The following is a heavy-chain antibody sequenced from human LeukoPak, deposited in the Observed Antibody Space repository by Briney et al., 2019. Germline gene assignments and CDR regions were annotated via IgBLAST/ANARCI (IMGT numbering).Heavy chain of an antibody. CDR1: GGSFSGYY. V-gene: IGHV4-34*01. J-gene: IGHJ4*02. CDR3: ARGGSGSYYVPLYYFDY. D-gene: IGHD1-26*01. Sequence: SETLSLTCAVYGGSFSGYYWSWIRQPPGKGLEWIGEINHSGSTNYNPSLKSRVTISVDTSKNQFSRKLSSVTAADTAVYYCARGGSGSYYVPLYYFDYWGQGTLVTVSS. CDR2: INHSGST.